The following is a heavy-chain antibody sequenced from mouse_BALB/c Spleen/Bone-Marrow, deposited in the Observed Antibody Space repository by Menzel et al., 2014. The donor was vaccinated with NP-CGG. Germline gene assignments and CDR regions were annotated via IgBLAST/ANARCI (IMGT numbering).Heavy chain of an antibody. Sequence: EVQLVESGGGLVKPGGSLKFSRAASGFAFSGYDMSWVRRTPEKRLEWVAYISSGGSNTYYPDTVKGRFTISRDNAKNTLYLQMNSLKSEDTAMYYCARQRGYAYAMDYWGQGISVTVSS. J-gene: IGHJ4*01. D-gene: IGHD2-2*01. V-gene: IGHV5-12-1*01. CDR2: ISSGGSNT. CDR3: ARQRGYAYAMDY. CDR1: GFAFSGYD.